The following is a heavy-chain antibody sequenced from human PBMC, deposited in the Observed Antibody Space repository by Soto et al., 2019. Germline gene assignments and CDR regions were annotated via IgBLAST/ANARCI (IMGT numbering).Heavy chain of an antibody. CDR2: INHSGST. CDR3: ARDGKGYCSSTSCPGVRYYYYYYMDV. CDR1: GGSFSGYY. J-gene: IGHJ6*03. D-gene: IGHD2-2*01. V-gene: IGHV4-34*01. Sequence: SETLSLTCAVYGGSFSGYYWSWIRQPPGKGLEWIGEINHSGSTNYNPSLKSRVTISVNTSKNQFSLKLSSVTAADTAVYYCARDGKGYCSSTSCPGVRYYYYYYMDVWGKGTTVTVSS.